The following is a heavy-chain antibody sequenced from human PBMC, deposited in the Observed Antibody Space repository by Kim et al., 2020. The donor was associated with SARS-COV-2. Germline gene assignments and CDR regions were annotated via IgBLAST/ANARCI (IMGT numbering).Heavy chain of an antibody. J-gene: IGHJ5*02. CDR1: GGSFSGHY. D-gene: IGHD6-13*01. V-gene: IGHV4-34*01. CDR3: ARGQAIAAVDRPLCWFDP. Sequence: SETLSLTCAVYGGSFSGHYWSWIRQPPGKGLEWIGEINRSGSTNYNPSLKSRVTISVDTSKNQFSLKLTSVTAADTAVYYCARGQAIAAVDRPLCWFDPWGQGTLVTVSS. CDR2: INRSGST.